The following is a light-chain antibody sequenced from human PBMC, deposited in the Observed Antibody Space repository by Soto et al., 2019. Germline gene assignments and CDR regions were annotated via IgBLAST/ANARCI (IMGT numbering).Light chain of an antibody. CDR3: SSYAGSNNVV. J-gene: IGLJ2*01. Sequence: QSALTQPPSASGSPGQSVTISCTGSSSDLGGYSYVSWYQQHPGKAPKLMIYEVSKRPSGVPDRFSGSKSGSTASLTVSGLQAEDEADYYCSSYAGSNNVVFGGETKLTVL. CDR2: EVS. CDR1: SSDLGGYSY. V-gene: IGLV2-8*01.